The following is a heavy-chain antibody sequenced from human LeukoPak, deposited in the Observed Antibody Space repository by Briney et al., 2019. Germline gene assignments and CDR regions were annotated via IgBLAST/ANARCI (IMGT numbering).Heavy chain of an antibody. D-gene: IGHD3-10*01. CDR1: GLILSSHY. Sequence: PGGSLRLSCAASGLILSSHYMSWVRPAPGKGLEWVSALYSGGSIYYADSVKGRFSISRDNSKNTLFLQMNSLRAEDTAAYYCARDPSRGLYYFDHWGQGTLVTVSS. CDR2: LYSGGSI. CDR3: ARDPSRGLYYFDH. V-gene: IGHV3-53*01. J-gene: IGHJ4*02.